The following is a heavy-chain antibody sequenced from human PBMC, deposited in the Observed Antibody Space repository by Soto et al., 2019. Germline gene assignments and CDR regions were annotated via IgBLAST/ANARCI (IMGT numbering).Heavy chain of an antibody. V-gene: IGHV1-8*01. Sequence: ASVKVSCKASGYTFTSYDINWLRQATGQGLEWMGWMNPNSGNTGYAQKFQGRVTMTRNTSISTAYMELSSLRSEDTAVYYCASSSLDYDFWSGPSAFDIWGQGTMVTVSS. CDR3: ASSSLDYDFWSGPSAFDI. J-gene: IGHJ3*02. D-gene: IGHD3-3*01. CDR2: MNPNSGNT. CDR1: GYTFTSYD.